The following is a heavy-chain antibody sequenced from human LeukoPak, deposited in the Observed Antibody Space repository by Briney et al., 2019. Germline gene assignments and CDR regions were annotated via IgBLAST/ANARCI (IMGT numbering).Heavy chain of an antibody. V-gene: IGHV4-38-2*02. D-gene: IGHD1-26*01. CDR3: ARYSGSYPHDAFDI. Sequence: PSETLSLTCTVSGYSISSGYYWGWIRQPPGKGLEWIGSIYHSGRTFYNPSLKSRVTISVDTSKNHFSLKLSSVTAADTAVYYCARYSGSYPHDAFDIWGQGTMVTVSS. CDR2: IYHSGRT. CDR1: GYSISSGYY. J-gene: IGHJ3*02.